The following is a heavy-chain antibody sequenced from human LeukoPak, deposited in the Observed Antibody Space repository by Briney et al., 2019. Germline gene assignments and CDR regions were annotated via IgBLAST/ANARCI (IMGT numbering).Heavy chain of an antibody. Sequence: SQTLSLTCTVSGGSISSGSYYWSWIRQPAGKGLEWIGRIYTSGSTNYNPSLKSRVTISVDTSKNQFSLKLSSVTAADTAVYYCARVVYSGYDFRGAMDVWGKGTTVTVSS. J-gene: IGHJ6*03. CDR1: GGSISSGSYY. CDR2: IYTSGST. V-gene: IGHV4-61*02. CDR3: ARVVYSGYDFRGAMDV. D-gene: IGHD5-12*01.